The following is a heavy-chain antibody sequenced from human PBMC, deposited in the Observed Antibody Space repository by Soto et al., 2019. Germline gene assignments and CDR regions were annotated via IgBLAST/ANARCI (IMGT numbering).Heavy chain of an antibody. J-gene: IGHJ4*02. CDR2: VIPNSGDT. CDR3: AREVIVDPPTLRY. V-gene: IGHV1-2*02. Sequence: ASVKVSCKASGYSFTDYFIQWVRQAPGQGLEWMGWVIPNSGDTKYAQRFQGRVTMTRDTSINTAYMELSRLRSDDTAVYYCAREVIVDPPTLRYWGQGTLVTVSS. D-gene: IGHD2-21*01. CDR1: GYSFTDYF.